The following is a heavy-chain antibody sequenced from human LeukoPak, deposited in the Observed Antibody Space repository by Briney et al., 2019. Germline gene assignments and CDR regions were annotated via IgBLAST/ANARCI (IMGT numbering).Heavy chain of an antibody. V-gene: IGHV3-9*01. Sequence: PGRTLRLSCAASGFTFDNYAMHWVRQAPGKGLEWVSGISWSSGYIGYADSVKGRFSISRDNAKNSLYLQMNSLRAEDTALYYCAKDRRGSWTGGYFDYWGQGTLATVSS. CDR3: AKDRRGSWTGGYFDY. D-gene: IGHD6-13*01. CDR1: GFTFDNYA. CDR2: ISWSSGYI. J-gene: IGHJ4*02.